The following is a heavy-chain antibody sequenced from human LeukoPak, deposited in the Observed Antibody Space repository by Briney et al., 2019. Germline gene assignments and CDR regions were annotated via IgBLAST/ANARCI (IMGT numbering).Heavy chain of an antibody. J-gene: IGHJ4*02. Sequence: PGGSLRLSCAAPGFTFSTYGMHWVRQAPGKGLEWVAFIWFDGSTKDYADSVKGRFTISRDNSKNTLYLQMNSLRVEDTAVYYCAKLPGLATIDYWGQGTLVTVSS. V-gene: IGHV3-30*02. CDR1: GFTFSTYG. CDR3: AKLPGLATIDY. D-gene: IGHD5-24*01. CDR2: IWFDGSTK.